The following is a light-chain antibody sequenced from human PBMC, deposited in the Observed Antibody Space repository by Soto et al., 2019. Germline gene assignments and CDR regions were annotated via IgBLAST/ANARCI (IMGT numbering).Light chain of an antibody. CDR2: GTS. CDR1: QTVGNIY. Sequence: EIVLTQSPGTLSLSPGERATLSCRASQTVGNIYLGWYQQKPGQSPRLLISGTSNRATGIPDRFSGSGSGTDFTLTISRLEPEDFAVYYCQQYGSSGTFGQGTRLEIK. V-gene: IGKV3-20*01. J-gene: IGKJ5*01. CDR3: QQYGSSGT.